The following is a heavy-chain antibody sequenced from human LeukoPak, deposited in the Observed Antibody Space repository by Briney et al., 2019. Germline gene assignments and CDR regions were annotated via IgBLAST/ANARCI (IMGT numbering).Heavy chain of an antibody. CDR3: ARLWFGESTFDY. CDR2: IYYSGGT. Sequence: SETLSLTCTVSGGSISSYYWSWIRQPPGKGLEWIGYIYYSGGTNYNPSLRSRVTISVDTSKNQFSLKLSSVTAADTAVYYCARLWFGESTFDYWGQGTLVTVSS. D-gene: IGHD3-10*01. J-gene: IGHJ4*02. CDR1: GGSISSYY. V-gene: IGHV4-59*08.